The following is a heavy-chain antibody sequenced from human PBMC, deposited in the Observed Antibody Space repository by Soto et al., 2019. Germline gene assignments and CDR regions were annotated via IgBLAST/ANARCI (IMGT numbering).Heavy chain of an antibody. CDR3: ARDKGSYGMGLLDN. D-gene: IGHD6-6*01. CDR2: ISYDGSNK. CDR1: GFTFSGYA. Sequence: GGSLRLSCAASGFTFSGYAMHWVRQAPGKGLEWVAVISYDGSNKYYADSVKGRFTISRDNSKNTLYLLMNSLRAEDTAVYFCARDKGSYGMGLLDNWGQGTLVTVSS. J-gene: IGHJ4*02. V-gene: IGHV3-30-3*01.